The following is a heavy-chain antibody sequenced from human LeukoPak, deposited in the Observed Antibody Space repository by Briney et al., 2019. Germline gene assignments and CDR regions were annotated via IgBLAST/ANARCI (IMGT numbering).Heavy chain of an antibody. D-gene: IGHD2-15*01. CDR3: ARAREYCSGGSCWFDP. V-gene: IGHV3-21*01. J-gene: IGHJ5*02. CDR1: GFTFSSYS. CDR2: ISSSSYI. Sequence: GGSLRLSCAASGFTFSSYSMNWVRQAPGKGLEWVSSISSSSYIYYADSVKGRFTISRDNAKNSLYVQMNGLRAEDTAVYYCARAREYCSGGSCWFDPWGQGTLVTVSS.